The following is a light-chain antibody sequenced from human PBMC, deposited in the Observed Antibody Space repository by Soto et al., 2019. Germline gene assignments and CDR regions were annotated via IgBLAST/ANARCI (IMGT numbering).Light chain of an antibody. Sequence: DIVMTQSPDSLAVSLGERATINCKSSQSVLYSSNNKNYLAWYQQKPGKAPEVLIYVSSNLRRGVPSRFSGSGSETDFTLTIDSLQPEDFATYYCQQTFSTPLTFGGGTKVDIK. V-gene: IGKV4-1*01. CDR1: QSVLYSSNNKNY. CDR2: VSS. J-gene: IGKJ4*01. CDR3: QQTFSTPLT.